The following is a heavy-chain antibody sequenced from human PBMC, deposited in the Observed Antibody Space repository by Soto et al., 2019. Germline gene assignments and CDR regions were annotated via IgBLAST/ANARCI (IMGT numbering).Heavy chain of an antibody. D-gene: IGHD7-27*01. J-gene: IGHJ4*02. CDR1: GGSFSGYY. Sequence: SETLSLTCAVYGGSFSGYYWSWIRQPPGKGLEWIGEVNHSGSTNYNPSLKSRVTISVDTSKNQLSLKLSSVTAADTAVYYCARGWGRIFDYWGQGTLVTVSS. V-gene: IGHV4-34*01. CDR2: VNHSGST. CDR3: ARGWGRIFDY.